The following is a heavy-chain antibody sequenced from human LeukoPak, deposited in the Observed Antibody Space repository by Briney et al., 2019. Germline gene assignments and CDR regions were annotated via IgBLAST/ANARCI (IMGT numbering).Heavy chain of an antibody. V-gene: IGHV4-59*08. CDR3: ARHILGYLHFDY. D-gene: IGHD3-22*01. J-gene: IGHJ4*02. CDR1: GGSFSSYY. Sequence: SETLSLTCAVYGGSFSSYYWSWIRQPPGKGLEWIGYIYYSGSTNYNPSLKSRVTISVDTSKNQFSLKLSSVTAADTAVYYCARHILGYLHFDYWGQGTLVTVSS. CDR2: IYYSGST.